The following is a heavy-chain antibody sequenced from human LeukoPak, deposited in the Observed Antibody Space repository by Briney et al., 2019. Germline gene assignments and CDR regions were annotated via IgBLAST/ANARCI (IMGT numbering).Heavy chain of an antibody. J-gene: IGHJ4*02. Sequence: GGSLRLSCAASGFTFNNYAMSWVRQAPGKGLEWVSAITGGRGDTYHADSVKGRFTISRDNSKNTLYLQMNSLRAEDMAVYYCTKGSRDSRPYYFDFWGQGTPVTVSS. D-gene: IGHD3-10*01. CDR3: TKGSRDSRPYYFDF. CDR2: ITGGRGDT. CDR1: GFTFNNYA. V-gene: IGHV3-23*01.